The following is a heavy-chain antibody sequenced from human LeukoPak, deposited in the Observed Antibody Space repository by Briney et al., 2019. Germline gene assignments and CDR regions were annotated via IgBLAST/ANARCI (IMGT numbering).Heavy chain of an antibody. J-gene: IGHJ6*03. CDR1: GFTFSVYW. Sequence: GRSLRLSCAASGFTFSVYWMSWVRQAPGKGLEWVANIMQDGSEKYYVDSVKGRFTISRDNAKNSLYLQMNSLRAEDTAVYYCARNSNNYYYYMDVWGKGTTVTISS. V-gene: IGHV3-7*01. D-gene: IGHD4-23*01. CDR3: ARNSNNYYYYMDV. CDR2: IMQDGSEK.